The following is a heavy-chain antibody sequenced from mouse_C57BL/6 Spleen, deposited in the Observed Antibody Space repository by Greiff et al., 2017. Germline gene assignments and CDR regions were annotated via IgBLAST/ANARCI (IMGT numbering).Heavy chain of an antibody. J-gene: IGHJ3*01. V-gene: IGHV1-42*01. CDR1: GYSFTGYY. D-gene: IGHD1-1*01. CDR3: ARRYYGSSYPWFAY. CDR2: INPSTGGT. Sequence: EVKLQQSGPELVKPGASVKISCKASGYSFTGYYMNWVKQSPEKSLEWIGEINPSTGGTTYNQKFKAKATLTVDKSSSTAYMQLKSLTSEDSAVYYCARRYYGSSYPWFAYWGQGTLVTVSA.